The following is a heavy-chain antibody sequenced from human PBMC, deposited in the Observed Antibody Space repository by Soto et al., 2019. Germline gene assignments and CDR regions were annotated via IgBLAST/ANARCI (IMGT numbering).Heavy chain of an antibody. Sequence: QVQLVQSGDEVKKPGSSVKVSCKASGGIFSTYAISWLRQAPGQGLEWMGGIIPIFGTPNYAQRFQGRVTITADESTSTAYMELSRLRSEDTAVYYCARDRDDYCSGNYYNRIDVWGQGTLVTVSS. CDR1: GGIFSTYA. D-gene: IGHD3-10*01. CDR2: IIPIFGTP. V-gene: IGHV1-69*01. J-gene: IGHJ4*02. CDR3: ARDRDDYCSGNYYNRIDV.